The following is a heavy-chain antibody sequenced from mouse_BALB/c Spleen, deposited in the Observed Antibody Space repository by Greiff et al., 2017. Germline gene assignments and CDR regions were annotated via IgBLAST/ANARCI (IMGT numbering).Heavy chain of an antibody. CDR2: IDPANGNT. CDR3: AVPYYRYDGWYFDV. V-gene: IGHV14-3*02. Sequence: VQLQQSGAELVKPGASVKLSCTASGFNIKDTYMHWVKRRPEQGLEWIGRIDPANGNTKYDPKFQGKATITADTSSNTAYLQLSSLTSEDTAVYYCAVPYYRYDGWYFDVWGAGTTVTVSS. J-gene: IGHJ1*01. CDR1: GFNIKDTY. D-gene: IGHD2-14*01.